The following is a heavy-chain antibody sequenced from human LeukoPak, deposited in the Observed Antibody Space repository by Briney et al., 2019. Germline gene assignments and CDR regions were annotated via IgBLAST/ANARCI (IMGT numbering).Heavy chain of an antibody. J-gene: IGHJ5*01. Sequence: SETLSLTCTVSGGSISSYYWSWIRQPPGKGLEWIGYIYYSGSTNYNPSLKSRVTVSVDTSRNQFSLSLYSVTAADTAVYYCVRESRGWYEDSWGQGTLVTVSS. CDR1: GGSISSYY. V-gene: IGHV4-59*12. D-gene: IGHD6-19*01. CDR2: IYYSGST. CDR3: VRESRGWYEDS.